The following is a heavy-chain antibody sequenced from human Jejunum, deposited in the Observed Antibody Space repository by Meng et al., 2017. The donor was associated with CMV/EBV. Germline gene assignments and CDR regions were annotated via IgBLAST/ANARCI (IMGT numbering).Heavy chain of an antibody. CDR2: FFYSGHT. V-gene: IGHV4-39*07. CDR3: ARDAGST. Sequence: LSLPVSLSGGAIDSDTHSWGWVRQPPGKNLEWIGSFFYSGHTYYNPSLQGRVTISVDPSNNHFSLKLTSLTAADTAVYYCARDAGSTWGQGTLVTVSS. CDR1: GGAIDSDTHS. D-gene: IGHD3-10*01. J-gene: IGHJ5*02.